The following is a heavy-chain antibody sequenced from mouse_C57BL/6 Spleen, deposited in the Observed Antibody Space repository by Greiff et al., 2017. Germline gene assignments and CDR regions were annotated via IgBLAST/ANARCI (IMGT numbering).Heavy chain of an antibody. J-gene: IGHJ4*01. Sequence: EVQLQQSGPELVKPGASVKISCKASGYTFTDYYMNWVKQSHGKSLEWIGDINPNNGGTSYNQKFKGKATLTVDKSSSTAYMELRSLTSEDSAVYYCASGGGYYSIRGDARDYWGQGTSVTVSS. CDR2: INPNNGGT. CDR3: ASGGGYYSIRGDARDY. V-gene: IGHV1-26*01. CDR1: GYTFTDYY. D-gene: IGHD2-12*01.